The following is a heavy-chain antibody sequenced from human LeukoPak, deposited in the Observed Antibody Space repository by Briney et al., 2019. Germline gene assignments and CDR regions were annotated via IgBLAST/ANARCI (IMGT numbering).Heavy chain of an antibody. V-gene: IGHV3-73*01. D-gene: IGHD5-24*01. CDR3: ARDGNEYGHDEAYYFDY. CDR1: GFTFSGSA. CDR2: IRSKANSYAT. J-gene: IGHJ4*02. Sequence: GGSLRLSCAASGFTFSGSAIHWVRQASGKGLEWVGRIRSKANSYATAYAASVKGRFTISRDDSKNTAYLQMNTMRAEDTAVYYCARDGNEYGHDEAYYFDYWGQGTLVTVSS.